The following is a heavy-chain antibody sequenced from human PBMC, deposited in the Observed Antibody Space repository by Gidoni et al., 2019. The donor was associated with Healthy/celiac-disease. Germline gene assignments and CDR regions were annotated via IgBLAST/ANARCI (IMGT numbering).Heavy chain of an antibody. J-gene: IGHJ3*02. CDR1: GFTFSSYE. D-gene: IGHD4-17*01. CDR2: MSSSGSTI. CDR3: ARYTVTTGYGAFDI. V-gene: IGHV3-48*03. Sequence: EGQLVESGGGLVEHGGSLRLSCAASGFTFSSYEMNWVRQAPGKGLEWVSYMSSSGSTIYYADSVKGRFTISRDNAKNSLYLQMNSLRAEDTAVYYCARYTVTTGYGAFDIWGQGTMVTVSS.